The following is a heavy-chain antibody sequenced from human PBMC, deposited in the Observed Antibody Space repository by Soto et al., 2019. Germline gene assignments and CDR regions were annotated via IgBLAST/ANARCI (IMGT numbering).Heavy chain of an antibody. Sequence: QVQLVESGGGVVQPGTSLKPSLSGRGSTSGSISITWARQAPGKGLEWVALTSYDGSGKYYGDSVRGRFTISRDNSRNTVDLQMDSLRLEDTALYYCARWGTTGGLDVWGQGTLVSVSS. CDR3: ARWGTTGGLDV. CDR1: GSTSGSIS. V-gene: IGHV3-30*19. J-gene: IGHJ1*01. D-gene: IGHD3-16*01. CDR2: TSYDGSGK.